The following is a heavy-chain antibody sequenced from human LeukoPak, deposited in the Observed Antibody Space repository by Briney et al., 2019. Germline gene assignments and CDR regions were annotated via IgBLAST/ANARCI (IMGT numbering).Heavy chain of an antibody. V-gene: IGHV1-18*01. CDR1: GYTFTSYG. Sequence: ASVKVSCKASGYTFTSYGISWVRQAPGQGLEWMGWISAYNGNTNYAQKLQGRVTMTTDTSTSTAYMELRSLRSDDTAVYYCARSRAVAGKSYFDYWGQGTLVTVSS. CDR3: ARSRAVAGKSYFDY. CDR2: ISAYNGNT. J-gene: IGHJ4*02. D-gene: IGHD6-19*01.